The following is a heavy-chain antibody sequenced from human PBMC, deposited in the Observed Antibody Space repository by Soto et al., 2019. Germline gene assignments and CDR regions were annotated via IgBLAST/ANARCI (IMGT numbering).Heavy chain of an antibody. J-gene: IGHJ5*02. Sequence: PSETLSLTCTVSGGSIRSTSHYWAWIRQPPGKGLEWVGNAFYTGSTYYSPSLRSRVIVSVDTSKNQFSLRLSSVTAADAAVYYCVRQDGGNFNWFDPWGQGALVTVSS. CDR1: GGSIRSTSHY. D-gene: IGHD2-21*02. CDR2: AFYTGST. V-gene: IGHV4-39*01. CDR3: VRQDGGNFNWFDP.